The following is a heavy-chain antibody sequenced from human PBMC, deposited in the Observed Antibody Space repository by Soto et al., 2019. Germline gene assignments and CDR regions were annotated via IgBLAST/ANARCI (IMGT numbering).Heavy chain of an antibody. Sequence: QLQLQESGPGLVKPSETLSLTCTVSGGSISSSSYYWGWIRQPPGKGLEWIGSIYYSGSTYYNPSLKSRVTIPVDTSTHQFSLRLSSVSAADPAVYYCASPRGDSGYDQQPYYFDYWGQGTLVTVSS. CDR3: ASPRGDSGYDQQPYYFDY. V-gene: IGHV4-39*01. J-gene: IGHJ4*02. D-gene: IGHD5-12*01. CDR1: GGSISSSSYY. CDR2: IYYSGST.